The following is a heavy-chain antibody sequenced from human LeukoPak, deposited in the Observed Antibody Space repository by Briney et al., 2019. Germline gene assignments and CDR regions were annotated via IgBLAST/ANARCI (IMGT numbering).Heavy chain of an antibody. Sequence: GGSLRLSCAASRFTFSDYYMSWIRQAPGKGLEWVSYISSSGSTIYYADSVKGRFTISRDNAKNSLYLQMNSLRAEDTAVYYCASEIVGAGRQRVVWGKGTTVTVSS. CDR1: RFTFSDYY. J-gene: IGHJ6*04. CDR3: ASEIVGAGRQRVV. D-gene: IGHD1-26*01. CDR2: ISSSGSTI. V-gene: IGHV3-11*04.